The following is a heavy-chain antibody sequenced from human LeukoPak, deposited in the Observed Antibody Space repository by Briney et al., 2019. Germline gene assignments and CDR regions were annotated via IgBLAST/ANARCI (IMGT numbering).Heavy chain of an antibody. CDR3: ARNSAGYTNRGNYYYYMDV. J-gene: IGHJ6*03. D-gene: IGHD5-24*01. CDR2: INHSGST. CDR1: GFTFSSYE. Sequence: GSLRLSCAASGFTFSSYEMNWVRQPPGKGLEWIGEINHSGSTNYNPSLKSRVTISVDTSKNQFSLKLSSVTAADTAVYYCARNSAGYTNRGNYYYYMDVWGKGTTVTVSS. V-gene: IGHV4-34*01.